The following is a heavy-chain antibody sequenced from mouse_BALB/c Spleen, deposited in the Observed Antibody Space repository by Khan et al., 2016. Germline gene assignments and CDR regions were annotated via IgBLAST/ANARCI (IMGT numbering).Heavy chain of an antibody. Sequence: QVQLQQPGAELVRPGASVKLSCKASGYTFTSYWINWVRQRPGQGLEWIGNIYPSDRYTNYNQKFKDKATLTVDKSSSTAYMQLSSPTSEDSAVYYGTRDGVRRRSYAMDYWGQGTSVTVSS. J-gene: IGHJ4*01. V-gene: IGHV1-69*02. CDR3: TRDGVRRRSYAMDY. CDR1: GYTFTSYW. CDR2: IYPSDRYT. D-gene: IGHD2-14*01.